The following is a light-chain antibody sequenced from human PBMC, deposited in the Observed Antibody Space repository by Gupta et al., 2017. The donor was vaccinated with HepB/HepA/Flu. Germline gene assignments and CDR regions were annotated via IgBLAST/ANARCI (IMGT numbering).Light chain of an antibody. CDR2: GAS. V-gene: IGKV1-9*01. CDR1: QDISSY. J-gene: IGKJ4*01. CDR3: LQLNSYPLT. Sequence: DIKLTQSPSLLSASVGDRVSLTCRASQDISSYLAWYQQMPGTAPKLLIYGASTLQSGVPSRISASGSSTGFTLTISSLQPEDHATNYCLQLNSYPLTFGGGTKVEIK.